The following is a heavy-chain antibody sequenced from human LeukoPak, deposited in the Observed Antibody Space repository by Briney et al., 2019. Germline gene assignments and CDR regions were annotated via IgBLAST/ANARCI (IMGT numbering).Heavy chain of an antibody. D-gene: IGHD3-16*02. CDR3: ARSIYNDQGTFDY. J-gene: IGHJ4*02. V-gene: IGHV4-59*01. Sequence: SETLSLTCTVSGGYISGYYWTWIRQPPGKGLEWIANVYYSGTTNIHPSLKSRLIVSLDMSKNKFSLNLTSVTAADTAVYYCARSIYNDQGTFDYWGQGAPVTVSS. CDR2: VYYSGTT. CDR1: GGYISGYY.